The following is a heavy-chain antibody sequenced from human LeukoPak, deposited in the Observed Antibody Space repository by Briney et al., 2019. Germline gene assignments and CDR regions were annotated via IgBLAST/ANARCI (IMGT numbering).Heavy chain of an antibody. CDR2: IKPDGSEK. J-gene: IGHJ5*02. V-gene: IGHV3-7*01. CDR3: ATDSGYSGAS. Sequence: GGSLRLSCAASGFTFSSYWMNWVRQAPGKGLEWVAKIKPDGSEKFYVDSVKGRFTISRDNAKNSLYLQMNSLTVEDTAVHYCATDSGYSGASWGQGTLATVSS. D-gene: IGHD1-26*01. CDR1: GFTFSSYW.